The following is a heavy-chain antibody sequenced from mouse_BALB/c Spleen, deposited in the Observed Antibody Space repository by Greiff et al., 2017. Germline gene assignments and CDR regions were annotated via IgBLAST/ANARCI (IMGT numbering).Heavy chain of an antibody. CDR3: ARNRYDLYYAMDY. D-gene: IGHD2-14*01. CDR1: GFSLTSYG. J-gene: IGHJ4*01. V-gene: IGHV2-9*02. CDR2: IWAGGST. Sequence: VKVVESGPGLVAPSQSLSITCTVSGFSLTSYGVHWVRQPPGKGLEWLGVIWAGGSTNYNSALMSRLSISKDNSKSQVFLKMNSLQTDDTAMYYCARNRYDLYYAMDYWGQGTSVTVSS.